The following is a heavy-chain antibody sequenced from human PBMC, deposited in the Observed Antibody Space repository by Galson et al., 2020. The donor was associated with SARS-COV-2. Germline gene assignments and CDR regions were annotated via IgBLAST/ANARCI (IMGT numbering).Heavy chain of an antibody. J-gene: IGHJ6*03. CDR1: GFTFRNYA. Sequence: GGSLRLSCAASGFTFRNYAMTWVRQAPGKGLEWVSAISASADNTYYADSVKGRFTISRDDSENTLYLQMNNLRAEDTAVYHCAKDWKFGNYYYYMDVWGLGTTVTVSS. CDR3: AKDWKFGNYYYYMDV. D-gene: IGHD1-1*01. CDR2: ISASADNT. V-gene: IGHV3-23*01.